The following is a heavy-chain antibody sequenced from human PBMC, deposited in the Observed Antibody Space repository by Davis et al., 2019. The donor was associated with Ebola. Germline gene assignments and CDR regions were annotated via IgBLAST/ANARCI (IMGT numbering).Heavy chain of an antibody. D-gene: IGHD4/OR15-4a*01. CDR2: ISSSSSTI. Sequence: GGSLRLSCAASGFTFSSYSMNWVRQAPGKGLEWVSYISSSSSTIYYADSVKGRFTISRDNAKNSLYLQMNSLRVEDTALYYCTKTISATPGDYWGQGTLVTVSS. V-gene: IGHV3-48*01. CDR3: TKTISATPGDY. CDR1: GFTFSSYS. J-gene: IGHJ4*02.